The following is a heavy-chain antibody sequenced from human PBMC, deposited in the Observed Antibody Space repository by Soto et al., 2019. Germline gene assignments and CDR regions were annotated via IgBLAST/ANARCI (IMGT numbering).Heavy chain of an antibody. CDR3: ARVVGGYSYGMDV. J-gene: IGHJ6*02. CDR1: GGSISSSNW. CDR2: IYHSGST. Sequence: QVQLQESGPGLVKPSGTLSLTCAVSGGSISSSNWWSWVRQPPGKGLEWIGEIYHSGSTNYNPSLKGRVTITVDKSKNQFSLKLSSVAAAHRVVYYFARVVGGYSYGMDVWGQGTTVTVSS. D-gene: IGHD2-2*01. V-gene: IGHV4-4*02.